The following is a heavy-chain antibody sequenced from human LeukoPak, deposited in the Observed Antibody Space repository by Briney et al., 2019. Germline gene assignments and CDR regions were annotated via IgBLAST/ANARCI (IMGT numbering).Heavy chain of an antibody. V-gene: IGHV3-48*04. D-gene: IGHD5-18*01. J-gene: IGHJ3*02. CDR1: GFPFSSYK. CDR3: AREDTAMADAFDI. CDR2: ISRSSRTI. Sequence: GGSLSLSCAVPGFPFSSYKMNWVRKAPGKGLEWLSSISRSSRTIYYAASVRGRFTISRDNAKNSLYLQMNSLRAEDTAVYYCAREDTAMADAFDIWGQGTMVTVSS.